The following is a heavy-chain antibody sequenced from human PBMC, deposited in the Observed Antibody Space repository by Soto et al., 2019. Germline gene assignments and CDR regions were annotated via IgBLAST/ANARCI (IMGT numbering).Heavy chain of an antibody. CDR3: AKEYYYETRGSYPLLFDS. CDR1: GLTFRTYG. Sequence: GGSLRLSCAASGLTFRTYGMHWIRQAPGKGLEWVAVISHDGSYKYSVDSVKGRFTISRDNSKNTVYLQMNSLRVDDTAVYYCAKEYYYETRGSYPLLFDSWGQGTLVTV. D-gene: IGHD3-22*01. CDR2: ISHDGSYK. J-gene: IGHJ5*01. V-gene: IGHV3-30*18.